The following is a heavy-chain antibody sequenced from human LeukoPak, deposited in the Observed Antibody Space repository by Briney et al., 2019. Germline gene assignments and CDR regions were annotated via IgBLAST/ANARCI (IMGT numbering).Heavy chain of an antibody. CDR2: ISYDGSNK. Sequence: GRSLRLSCAASGFTFSSYGMHWVRQAPGKGLEWVAVISYDGSNKYYADSVKGRFTISRDNSKNTLYLQMNSLRSEDTAVYYCARHYGSGSYWWFDYWGQGTLVTVSS. CDR1: GFTFSSYG. V-gene: IGHV3-30*03. J-gene: IGHJ4*02. CDR3: ARHYGSGSYWWFDY. D-gene: IGHD3-10*01.